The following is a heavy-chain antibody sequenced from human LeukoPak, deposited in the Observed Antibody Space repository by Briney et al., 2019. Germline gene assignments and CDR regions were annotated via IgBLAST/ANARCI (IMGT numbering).Heavy chain of an antibody. CDR2: ISYDGNYK. Sequence: GGSLRLSCAASGFTFSNYPIHWVRQAPGKGPEWVAVISYDGNYKYYAESVKGRFTVSRDNSKNTVYLQVDSLRAEDTAVYYCAKGVAAGTWGTSFDFWGQGTLVTVSS. D-gene: IGHD6-13*01. J-gene: IGHJ4*02. CDR1: GFTFSNYP. V-gene: IGHV3-30*01. CDR3: AKGVAAGTWGTSFDF.